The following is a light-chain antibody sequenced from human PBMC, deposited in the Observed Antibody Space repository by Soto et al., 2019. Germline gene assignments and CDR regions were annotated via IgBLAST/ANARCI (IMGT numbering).Light chain of an antibody. J-gene: IGLJ3*02. CDR2: DFN. V-gene: IGLV2-11*01. Sequence: QSALTQPRSVSGSPGQSVTISCTGTSNDVGAYNYVSWYQQYPGKAPKLMIYDFNKRPSGVPDRFSGSKSGDTASLTISGLQAEDEADYYCCSYAGTYTELFGGGTQLTVL. CDR1: SNDVGAYNY. CDR3: CSYAGTYTEL.